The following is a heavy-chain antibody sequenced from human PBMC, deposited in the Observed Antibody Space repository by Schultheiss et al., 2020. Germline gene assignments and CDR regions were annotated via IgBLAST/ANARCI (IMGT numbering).Heavy chain of an antibody. CDR1: GFTFSSYA. CDR3: EKDERRITMVRRVPRHSMDV. CDR2: ISGSGGST. Sequence: GGSLRLSCAASGFTFSSYAMSWVRQAPGKGLEWVSAISGSGGSTYYADSVKGRFTISRDNSKNTLHLQMNSLRAEDTAVCYCEKDERRITMVRRVPRHSMDVWGQGTTVTVSS. J-gene: IGHJ6*01. V-gene: IGHV3-23*01. D-gene: IGHD3-10*01.